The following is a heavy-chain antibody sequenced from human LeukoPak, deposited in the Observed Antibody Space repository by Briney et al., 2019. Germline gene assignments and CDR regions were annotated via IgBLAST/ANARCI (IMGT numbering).Heavy chain of an antibody. V-gene: IGHV1-18*01. CDR2: ISAYNGNT. Sequence: ASVKVSCKASGYTFTSYGISWVRQAPGQGLEWMGWISAYNGNTNYAQKLQGRVTMTRNTSISTAYMELSSLRSEDTAVYYCARGSGYDFPHDYWGKEPWSPSPQ. D-gene: IGHD5-12*01. CDR1: GYTFTSYG. CDR3: ARGSGYDFPHDY. J-gene: IGHJ4*01.